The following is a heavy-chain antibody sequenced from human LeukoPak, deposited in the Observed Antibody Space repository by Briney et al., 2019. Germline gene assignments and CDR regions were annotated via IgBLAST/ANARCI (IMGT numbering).Heavy chain of an antibody. CDR3: ARDRRAVTFDY. CDR2: ISYDGSNK. Sequence: GGSLRLSCAASGFTFSSYAMHWVRQAPGKGLEWVAVISYDGSNKYYADSVKGRFTISRDNSKNTLYLQMNSLRAEDTAVYYCARDRRAVTFDYWGQGTLVTVSS. V-gene: IGHV3-30*04. J-gene: IGHJ4*02. CDR1: GFTFSSYA. D-gene: IGHD5-18*01.